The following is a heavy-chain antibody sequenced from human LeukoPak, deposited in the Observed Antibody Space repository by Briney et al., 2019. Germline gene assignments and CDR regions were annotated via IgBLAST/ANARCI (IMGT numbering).Heavy chain of an antibody. Sequence: SETLSLTCTVSGGSISSYYWSWIRQPPGKGLEWIGYIYYSGSTNYNPSLKSRVTISVDTSKNQFSLKLSSVTAADTAVYYCSRVGYADGPFDYWGQGTLVTVSS. CDR3: SRVGYADGPFDY. CDR1: GGSISSYY. D-gene: IGHD5-18*01. CDR2: IYYSGST. V-gene: IGHV4-59*01. J-gene: IGHJ4*02.